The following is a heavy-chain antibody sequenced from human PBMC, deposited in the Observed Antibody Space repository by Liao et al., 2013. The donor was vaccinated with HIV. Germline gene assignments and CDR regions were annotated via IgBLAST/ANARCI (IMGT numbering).Heavy chain of an antibody. D-gene: IGHD3-9*01. CDR3: ARTYYDVLTGYYTDS. Sequence: VQLQESGPGLVKPSETLSLTCTVSGGSINFYFWSWFRQPAGKGLEWMGRVFSSGSTTYNPSLKGRATMTVDTSKNEISLRLHGVTAADTGLYYCARTYYDVLTGYYTDSWGQEPWSPSPQ. CDR2: VFSSGST. CDR1: GGSINFYF. V-gene: IGHV4-4*07. J-gene: IGHJ5*01.